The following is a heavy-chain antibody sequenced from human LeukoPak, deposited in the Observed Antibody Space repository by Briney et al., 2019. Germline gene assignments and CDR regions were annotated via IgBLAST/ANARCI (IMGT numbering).Heavy chain of an antibody. D-gene: IGHD3-10*01. CDR2: ISSSGSTI. J-gene: IGHJ6*03. CDR3: ARDYPNMVRGVIGYYYMDV. CDR1: GFTFSSYE. V-gene: IGHV3-48*03. Sequence: GGSLRLSCAASGFTFSSYEMNWVRQAPGKGLEWVSYISSSGSTIYYADSVKGRVTISRDNAKNSLYLQMNSLRAEDTAVYYCARDYPNMVRGVIGYYYMDVWGKGTTVTISS.